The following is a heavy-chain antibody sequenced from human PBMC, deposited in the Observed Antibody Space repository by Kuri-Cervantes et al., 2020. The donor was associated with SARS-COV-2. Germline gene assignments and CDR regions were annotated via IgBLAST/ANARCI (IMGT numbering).Heavy chain of an antibody. CDR2: INHSGST. Sequence: SQTLSLTCAVYGGSFSGYYWSWIRQPPGKGLEWIGEINHSGSTNYNPSLKSRVTMLVDTSKNQFSLNLTSVTAADTAVYYCARLRRHNNAWFVTGYYMDVWGKGTTVTVSS. CDR1: GGSFSGYY. V-gene: IGHV4-34*01. J-gene: IGHJ6*03. CDR3: ARLRRHNNAWFVTGYYMDV. D-gene: IGHD3-10*01.